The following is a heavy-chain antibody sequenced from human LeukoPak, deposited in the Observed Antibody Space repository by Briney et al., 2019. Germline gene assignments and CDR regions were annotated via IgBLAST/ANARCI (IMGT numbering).Heavy chain of an antibody. Sequence: SQTLSLTCTVSGGSIRSGDHYWIWIRQHPGKGPVWIGYISYGGSTFYHPSLKSRAAISVDTSKTQFSLKLTSVTAADTAVYYCARDVGGYYYGNLEYWGQGILVTVSS. CDR1: GGSIRSGDHY. CDR2: ISYGGST. V-gene: IGHV4-31*03. J-gene: IGHJ4*02. CDR3: ARDVGGYYYGNLEY. D-gene: IGHD3-22*01.